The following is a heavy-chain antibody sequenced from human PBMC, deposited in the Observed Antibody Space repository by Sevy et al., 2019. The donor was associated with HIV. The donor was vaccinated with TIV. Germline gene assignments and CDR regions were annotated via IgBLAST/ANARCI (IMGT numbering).Heavy chain of an antibody. CDR2: IYYSGST. Sequence: SETLSLTCTVSGGSISSYYWNWIRQPPGQGLEWIGYIYYSGSTNYNPSLKSRVTISVDTSKNQFSLKLGSVTAADTAVYYCARATTRDFWSGYTIDYWGQGTLVTVSS. D-gene: IGHD3-3*01. V-gene: IGHV4-59*01. J-gene: IGHJ4*02. CDR3: ARATTRDFWSGYTIDY. CDR1: GGSISSYY.